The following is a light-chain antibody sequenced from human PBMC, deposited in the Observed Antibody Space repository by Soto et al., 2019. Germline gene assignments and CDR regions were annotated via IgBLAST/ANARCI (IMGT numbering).Light chain of an antibody. J-gene: IGLJ2*01. Sequence: QSALTQPASVSGSPGQSITISCTGTSSDVGGYNYVSWYQQHPGKAPKLMIYGVSYRPSGVSNRFSGSKSGNTASLTISGLQAEVEADYYFSSHSTNTPLVFGGGTKLTVL. CDR1: SSDVGGYNY. CDR2: GVS. V-gene: IGLV2-14*01. CDR3: SSHSTNTPLV.